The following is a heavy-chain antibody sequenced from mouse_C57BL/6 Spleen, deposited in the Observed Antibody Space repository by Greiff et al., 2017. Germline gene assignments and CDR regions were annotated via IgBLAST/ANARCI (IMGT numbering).Heavy chain of an antibody. V-gene: IGHV5-17*01. CDR2: ISSGSSTI. D-gene: IGHD1-1*01. CDR1: GFTFSDYG. CDR3: ARPNYYGSSSFDV. Sequence: EVQVVESGGGLVKPGGSLKLSCAASGFTFSDYGMHWVRQAPEKGLEWVAYISSGSSTIYYADTVKGRFTISRDNAKNTLFLQMTSLRSEDTAMYYCARPNYYGSSSFDVWGTGTTVTVSS. J-gene: IGHJ1*03.